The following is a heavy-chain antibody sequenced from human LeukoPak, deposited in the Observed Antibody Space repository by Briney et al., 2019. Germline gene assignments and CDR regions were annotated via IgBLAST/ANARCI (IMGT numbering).Heavy chain of an antibody. CDR3: ARAETTVRTIDY. CDR1: GFTFSTYS. V-gene: IGHV3-48*01. J-gene: IGHJ4*02. Sequence: GGSLRLSCAASGFTFSTYSMNWVRQAPGKGLEWVSQISRTSSTIYYADSVKGRFTISRDNAKNSLYLQMNSLTGEDTAVYYCARAETTVRTIDYWGQGTLVTVSS. D-gene: IGHD4-17*01. CDR2: ISRTSSTI.